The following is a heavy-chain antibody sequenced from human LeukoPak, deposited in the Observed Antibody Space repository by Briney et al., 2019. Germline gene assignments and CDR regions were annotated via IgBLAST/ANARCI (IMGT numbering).Heavy chain of an antibody. CDR1: GFTFSSYS. J-gene: IGHJ4*02. CDR3: ARDYDFWSGYPLY. Sequence: GGSLRLSCAASGFTFSSYSMNWVRQAPGKGLEWVSSISSSSSYIYYADSVKGRFTISRDNAKNSLYLQMNSLRAEDTAVYYCARDYDFWSGYPLYWGQGTLVTVSS. CDR2: ISSSSSYI. D-gene: IGHD3-3*01. V-gene: IGHV3-21*01.